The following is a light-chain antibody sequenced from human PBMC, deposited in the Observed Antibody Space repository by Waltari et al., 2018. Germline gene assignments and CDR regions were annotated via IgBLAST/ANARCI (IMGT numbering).Light chain of an antibody. CDR1: QSISKY. V-gene: IGKV3-20*01. CDR3: QHYVSLPAT. CDR2: HAS. Sequence: EIVLTQSPDTLSFSPGEIATLSCRASQSISKYLAWYQQKPGQAPRLLIYHASSRSTGIPDRFSGSGFGTDFSLTISRLEPEDFAVYYCQHYVSLPATFGQGTKLEIK. J-gene: IGKJ1*01.